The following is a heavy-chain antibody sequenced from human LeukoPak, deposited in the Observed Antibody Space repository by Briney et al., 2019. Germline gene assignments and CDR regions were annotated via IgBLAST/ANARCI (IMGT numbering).Heavy chain of an antibody. CDR2: IYHSGST. V-gene: IGHV4-38-2*02. CDR1: GYSISSGYY. CDR3: AKSGGYGLIDY. D-gene: IGHD1-26*01. Sequence: MASETLSLTCTVSGYSISSGYYWGWIRQPPGKGLEWIGSIYHSGSTYYNPSLKSRVTISIDTSKNQFSLRLNSVTAADTAMYYCAKSGGYGLIDYWGQGTRVTVS. J-gene: IGHJ4*02.